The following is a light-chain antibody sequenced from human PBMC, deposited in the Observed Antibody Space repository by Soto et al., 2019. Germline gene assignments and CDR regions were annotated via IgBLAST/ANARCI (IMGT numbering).Light chain of an antibody. J-gene: IGLJ3*02. V-gene: IGLV1-40*01. Sequence: QSVLTQPPSVSGAPGQRVTISCTGSSSNIGAGYDVHWYQQLPGTAPKLLIYGNSNRPSGIPDRFSGSKSGTSASLAITGLQADDEADYYCQSYDGSLSGWVFGGGTKLTVL. CDR3: QSYDGSLSGWV. CDR2: GNS. CDR1: SSNIGAGYD.